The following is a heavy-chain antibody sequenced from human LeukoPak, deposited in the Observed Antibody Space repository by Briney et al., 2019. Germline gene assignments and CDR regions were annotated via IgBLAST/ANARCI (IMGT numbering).Heavy chain of an antibody. D-gene: IGHD4-17*01. CDR2: ISYDGSNK. CDR1: GFTFSSYA. Sequence: GSLRLSCAASGFTFSSYAMSWVRQAPGKGLEWVAVISYDGSNKYYADSVKGRFTISRDNSKNTLYLQMNSLRAEDTAVYYCAKDGTVTNYYYYYMDVWGKGTTVTVSS. V-gene: IGHV3-30*18. J-gene: IGHJ6*03. CDR3: AKDGTVTNYYYYYMDV.